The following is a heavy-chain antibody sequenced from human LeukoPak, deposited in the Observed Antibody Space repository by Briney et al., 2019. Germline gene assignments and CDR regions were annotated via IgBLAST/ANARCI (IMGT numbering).Heavy chain of an antibody. V-gene: IGHV4-34*01. CDR2: INHSGST. J-gene: IGHJ4*02. D-gene: IGHD2-2*01. CDR3: ARAAKVVPAAIVY. CDR1: GGSFSGYY. Sequence: PSETLALTCSGYGGSFSGYYWGWIRQPPGKGLEGIGEINHSGSTNYNPPLKSRVTISVDTSKNQFPLKLSSVTAADTAVYYCARAAKVVPAAIVYWGQGTLVTVSS.